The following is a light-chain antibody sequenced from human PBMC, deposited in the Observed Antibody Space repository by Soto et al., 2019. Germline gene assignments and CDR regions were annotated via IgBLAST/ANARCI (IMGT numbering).Light chain of an antibody. V-gene: IGKV3-11*01. CDR2: DTS. CDR1: QSAGFY. Sequence: ETVLTQSPATLSLSPGERATLSCRASQSAGFYSAWYQQKPGQAPRLLIYDTSKRAFGIPARFSGSGSATDFTLTISSLEPEDFAVYYCQQRNNWPPGLTFGGGTRVEIK. CDR3: QQRNNWPPGLT. J-gene: IGKJ4*01.